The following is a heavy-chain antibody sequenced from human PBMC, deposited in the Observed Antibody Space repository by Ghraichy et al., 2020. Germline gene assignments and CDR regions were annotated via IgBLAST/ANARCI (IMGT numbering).Heavy chain of an antibody. Sequence: SETLSLTCTVSGGSISSYYWSWIRQPPGKGLEWIGDIYYSGSTNYNPSLKSRVTISVDTSKNQFSLKLSSVTAADTAVYYCARDSSYYDSSGYYYYYYGMDVWGQWTTVTVSS. CDR2: IYYSGST. D-gene: IGHD3-22*01. CDR1: GGSISSYY. J-gene: IGHJ6*02. V-gene: IGHV4-59*01. CDR3: ARDSSYYDSSGYYYYYYGMDV.